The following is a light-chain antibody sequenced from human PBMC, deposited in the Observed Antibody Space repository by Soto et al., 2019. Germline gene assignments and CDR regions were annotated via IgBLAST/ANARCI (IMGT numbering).Light chain of an antibody. CDR1: QSLVYSDGNTY. Sequence: DIVMTQSPLSLPVTLGQPASISCRSSQSLVYSDGNTYLNWFHQRPGQSPRRLIYNVSNRDSGVPDRFSGSGSGTDFTLKISRVEAEDVGVYYCMQGTYWPRLTFGGGTKVDIK. J-gene: IGKJ4*01. V-gene: IGKV2-30*01. CDR2: NVS. CDR3: MQGTYWPRLT.